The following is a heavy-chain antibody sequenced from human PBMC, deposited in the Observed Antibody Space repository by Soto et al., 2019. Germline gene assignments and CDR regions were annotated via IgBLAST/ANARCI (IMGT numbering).Heavy chain of an antibody. V-gene: IGHV1-8*01. J-gene: IGHJ5*02. D-gene: IGHD2-15*01. CDR2: MNPNSGET. CDR3: ARVAVAARPRWYNWFDP. Sequence: ASVKVSCKTSGYTFTDYDINWVRQATGQGLEWIGWMNPNSGETGYAQKFQGRVTMTRSASLSTAYLELSSLRSEDTAVYYCARVAVAARPRWYNWFDPWGQGTLVTVSA. CDR1: GYTFTDYD.